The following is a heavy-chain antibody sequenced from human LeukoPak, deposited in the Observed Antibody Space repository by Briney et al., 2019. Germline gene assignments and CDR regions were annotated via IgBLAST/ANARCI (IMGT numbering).Heavy chain of an antibody. CDR3: ARKGTTGPTKAAFDI. CDR1: GYSISSSNY. J-gene: IGHJ3*02. V-gene: IGHV4-28*05. CDR2: IYYSGSI. Sequence: SETLSLTCAVSGYSISSSNYWAWIRQPPGKGLEWIGHIYYSGSIYYNPSLKSRVTMSVDTSKNQFSLKLSSVTAVDTAVYYCARKGTTGPTKAAFDIWGQGTMVTVSS. D-gene: IGHD4-17*01.